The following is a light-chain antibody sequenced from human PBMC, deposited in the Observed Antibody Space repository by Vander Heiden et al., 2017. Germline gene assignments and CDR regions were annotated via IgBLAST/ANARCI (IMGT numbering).Light chain of an antibody. Sequence: QAVLTQPSLLSASPGASASLTCTLRSGINAGTYRIDWYQQKPGSPPQYLLRYKSDSDKQQGSGVPSRFSGSKDASANAGILLIAGLQSEDEADDYCMIWHSSAVVFGGGTKLTVL. CDR2: YKSDSDK. CDR1: SGINAGTYR. CDR3: MIWHSSAVV. J-gene: IGLJ2*01. V-gene: IGLV5-45*03.